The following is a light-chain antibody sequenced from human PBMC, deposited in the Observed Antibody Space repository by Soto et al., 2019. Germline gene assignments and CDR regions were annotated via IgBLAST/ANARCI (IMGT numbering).Light chain of an antibody. CDR2: EGS. J-gene: IGLJ2*01. Sequence: SALTQPASVSGSPGQSITISCTGTSSDFGNYNLVSWYQQHPGKAPKLMIYEGSKRPSGVSNRFSGSKSGNTASLTISGLQAEDEADYYCCSFAGSSTYVVFGGGTKVTVL. V-gene: IGLV2-23*01. CDR3: CSFAGSSTYVV. CDR1: SSDFGNYNL.